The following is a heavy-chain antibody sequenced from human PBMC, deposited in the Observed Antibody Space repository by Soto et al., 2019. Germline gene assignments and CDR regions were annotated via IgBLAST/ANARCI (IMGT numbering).Heavy chain of an antibody. CDR3: ARDMTRTVVPYLDF. CDR1: GGTFSNYV. J-gene: IGHJ4*02. D-gene: IGHD1-7*01. CDR2: ITPISGAA. Sequence: QVQLVQSGAEVKKPGSSVKVSCKASGGTFSNYVVNWVRQAPGQGLEWMGRITPISGAANYAQKFQGRVTITADKSTSTAYMELSSLRTEDTAVEYWARDMTRTVVPYLDFWGQGTLVTVAS. V-gene: IGHV1-69*06.